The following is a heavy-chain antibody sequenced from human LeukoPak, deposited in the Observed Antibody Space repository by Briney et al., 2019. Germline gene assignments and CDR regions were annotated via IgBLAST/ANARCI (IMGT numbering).Heavy chain of an antibody. CDR2: INHSGST. CDR3: ARVAIFRYFDL. V-gene: IGHV4-34*01. D-gene: IGHD3-3*01. Sequence: PSETLSLTCAVYGGSFSGYYWSWIRQPPGKGLEWIGEINHSGSTNYNPSLKSRVTISVDTSKNQFSLKLSSVTAADTAVYYCARVAIFRYFDLWGRGTLVTASS. J-gene: IGHJ2*01. CDR1: GGSFSGYY.